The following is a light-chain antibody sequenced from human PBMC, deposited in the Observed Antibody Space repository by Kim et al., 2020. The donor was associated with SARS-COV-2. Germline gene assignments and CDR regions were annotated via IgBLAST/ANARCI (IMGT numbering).Light chain of an antibody. J-gene: IGLJ2*01. V-gene: IGLV2-14*03. CDR3: SSYTSSSVV. CDR1: SSDVGGYNY. CDR2: DVS. Sequence: QSALTQPASVSGSPGQSITISCTGTSSDVGGYNYVSWYQQHPGKAPKLMIYDVSNRPSGVSNRFSGSKSGNTASLTISGLQAEDEADYYCSSYTSSSVVFGGWSLLTVL.